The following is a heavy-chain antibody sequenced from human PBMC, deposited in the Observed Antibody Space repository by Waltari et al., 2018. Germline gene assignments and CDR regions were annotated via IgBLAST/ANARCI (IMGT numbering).Heavy chain of an antibody. CDR1: GGSFSGYY. J-gene: IGHJ5*02. CDR2: INHSGST. CDR3: ARGKYSSGTWFDP. Sequence: QVQLQQWGAGLLKPSETLSLTCAASGGSFSGYYWSWIRQPPGKGLGWIGEINHSGSTNYNPSLKSRVTISVDTSKNQFSLKLSSVTAADTAVYYCARGKYSSGTWFDPWGQGTLVTVSS. D-gene: IGHD6-25*01. V-gene: IGHV4-34*01.